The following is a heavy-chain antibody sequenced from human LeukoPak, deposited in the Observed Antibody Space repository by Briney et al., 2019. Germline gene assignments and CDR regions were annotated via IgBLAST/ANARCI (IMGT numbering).Heavy chain of an antibody. Sequence: PGGSLRLSCVSSRFTFSSYAMSWVRQAPGKGLEWVSSISGSGGRTYYADSVKGRFTISRDNSKNTLYLQMNSLRAEDTAVYYCAKIWLGRDIQRGVTVRELPPSPFDYWGQGTLVTVSS. D-gene: IGHD1-26*01. J-gene: IGHJ4*02. CDR3: AKIWLGRDIQRGVTVRELPPSPFDY. V-gene: IGHV3-23*01. CDR1: RFTFSSYA. CDR2: ISGSGGRT.